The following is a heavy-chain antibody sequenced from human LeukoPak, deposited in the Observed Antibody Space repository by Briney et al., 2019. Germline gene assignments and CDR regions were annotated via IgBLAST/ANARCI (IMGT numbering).Heavy chain of an antibody. CDR2: ASHSGIT. CDR1: GDTFSSRH. V-gene: IGHV4-34*01. J-gene: IGHJ4*02. CDR3: ARGRANWDYDFDL. Sequence: SETLSLTCAVSGDTFSSRHWSWIRQSPGKGLEWLGEASHSGITNYSPSLKSRISISVDTSKDQFSLKLASVTAADTAIYYCARGRANWDYDFDLWGQGTLVTVSS. D-gene: IGHD1-7*01.